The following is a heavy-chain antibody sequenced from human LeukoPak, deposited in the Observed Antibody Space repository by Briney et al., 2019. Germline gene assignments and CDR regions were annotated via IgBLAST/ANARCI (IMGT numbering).Heavy chain of an antibody. V-gene: IGHV1-2*02. D-gene: IGHD3-22*01. CDR1: GYTFTGYY. J-gene: IGHJ4*02. Sequence: ASVKVSCKASGYTFTGYYMHWVRQDPGQGLEWMGWINPNSGGTNYAQKFQGRVTMTRDTSISTAYMELSRLRSDDTAVYYCARDLEYYYDSSGYYYSDWGQGTLVTVSS. CDR3: ARDLEYYYDSSGYYYSD. CDR2: INPNSGGT.